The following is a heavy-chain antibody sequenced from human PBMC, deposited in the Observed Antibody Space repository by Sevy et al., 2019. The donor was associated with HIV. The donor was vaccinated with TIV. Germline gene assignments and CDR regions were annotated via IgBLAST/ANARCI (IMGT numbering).Heavy chain of an antibody. D-gene: IGHD2-2*01. Sequence: GGSLRLSCAASGFTFSNYAMSWVRQAPGKGLEWVSTFSFGCGKINYADSVKGRFTISRDNSKNTLYLQMNSLRAEDTALCYCAREGCSKPHDYWGQGTLVTVSS. CDR3: AREGCSKPHDY. V-gene: IGHV3-23*01. CDR1: GFTFSNYA. J-gene: IGHJ4*02. CDR2: FSFGCGKI.